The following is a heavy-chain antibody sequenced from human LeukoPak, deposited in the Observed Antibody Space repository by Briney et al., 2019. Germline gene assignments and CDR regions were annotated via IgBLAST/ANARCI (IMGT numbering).Heavy chain of an antibody. CDR2: IKRDGSEK. V-gene: IGHV3-7*01. CDR1: GFTFSTYW. J-gene: IGHJ4*02. CDR3: ARDASDNYYTY. D-gene: IGHD1-26*01. Sequence: PGGSLRLSCAASGFTFSTYWMTWVRQAPGKGLEWVANIKRDGSEKYCVDSVKGRFTISRDNAKNSLYLQMSSLRVEDTAVYYCARDASDNYYTYWGQGTLVTVSS.